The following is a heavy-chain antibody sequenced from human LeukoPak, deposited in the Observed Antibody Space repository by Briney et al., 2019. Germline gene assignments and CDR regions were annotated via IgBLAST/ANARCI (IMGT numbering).Heavy chain of an antibody. CDR3: ATDDPLGSGHYFTY. V-gene: IGHV1-69*05. CDR2: IIPIFGTA. J-gene: IGHJ4*02. CDR1: GGTFSSYA. D-gene: IGHD3-22*01. Sequence: SVKVSCKASGGTFSSYAISWVRQAPGQGLEWMGRIIPIFGTANYAQKFQGRVTITTDESTSTAYMELSSLRSEDTAVYYCATDDPLGSGHYFTYWGQGTLVTVSS.